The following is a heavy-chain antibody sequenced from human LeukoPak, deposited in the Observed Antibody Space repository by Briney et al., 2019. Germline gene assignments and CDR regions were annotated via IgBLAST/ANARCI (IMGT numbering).Heavy chain of an antibody. Sequence: GGSLRPSCSASRFTFSSYWMTWVRQAPGKGLEWVANIKQDGSEKYYVGSVKGRFTISRDNTKNLLYLQMNSLRAEDTAVYYCAREGGYGGVFDYWGQGTLVTVSS. D-gene: IGHD5-12*01. CDR3: AREGGYGGVFDY. J-gene: IGHJ4*02. V-gene: IGHV3-7*05. CDR1: RFTFSSYW. CDR2: IKQDGSEK.